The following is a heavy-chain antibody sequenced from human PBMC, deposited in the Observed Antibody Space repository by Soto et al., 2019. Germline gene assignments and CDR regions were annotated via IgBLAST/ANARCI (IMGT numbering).Heavy chain of an antibody. CDR2: IYYSGST. J-gene: IGHJ4*02. Sequence: QEQLQESGPGLVKPSETLSLTCTVSGGSISSYYWSWIRQPPGKGLEWIGYIYYSGSTNYNPSLKGSVNIIGGPAQDQFPLERGPVAAADTAVEYWSRGEERGAKPSGHWGQGTLVTVSS. CDR1: GGSISSYY. CDR3: SRGEERGAKPSGH. V-gene: IGHV4-59*01. D-gene: IGHD3-10*01.